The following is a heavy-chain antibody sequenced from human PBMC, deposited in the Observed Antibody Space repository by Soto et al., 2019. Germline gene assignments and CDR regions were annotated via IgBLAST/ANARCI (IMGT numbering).Heavy chain of an antibody. D-gene: IGHD3-10*01. V-gene: IGHV4-39*07. J-gene: IGHJ5*02. CDR3: ARDRYYYGSGSYFWFDP. CDR2: IYYSGST. Sequence: PSETPSLTCTVSGGSISSSSYYWGWTRQPPGKGLEWIGSIYYSGSTYYNPSLKSRVTISVDTSKNQFSLKLSSVTAADTAVYYCARDRYYYGSGSYFWFDPWGQGTLVTVSS. CDR1: GGSISSSSYY.